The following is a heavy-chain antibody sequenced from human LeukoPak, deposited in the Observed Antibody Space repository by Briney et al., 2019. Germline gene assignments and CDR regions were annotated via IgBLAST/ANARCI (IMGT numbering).Heavy chain of an antibody. V-gene: IGHV1-46*01. Sequence: ASVKVSCKASGYTFTSYYMHWVRQAPGQGLEWMGIIDPSGGSTTYAQKFQGRVTLTTDMSTRTVYMELSSLRSEDTAVYYCAKNYYATSPISATSNHFMDVWGKGTTVTVSS. CDR2: IDPSGGST. CDR3: AKNYYATSPISATSNHFMDV. J-gene: IGHJ6*03. CDR1: GYTFTSYY. D-gene: IGHD3-10*01.